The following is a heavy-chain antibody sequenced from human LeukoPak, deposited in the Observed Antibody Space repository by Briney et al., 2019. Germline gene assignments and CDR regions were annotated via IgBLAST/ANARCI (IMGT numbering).Heavy chain of an antibody. CDR1: GFTFSSYD. CDR2: ISDSGHDT. D-gene: IGHD3-16*01. Sequence: PGGSLRLSCAASGFTFSSYDMSWVRQAPGKGLEWVSTISDSGHDTSYADSVKGRFTISRDNSKNTLYLQMSSLRAEDTALYYCATGEYYFDFWGQGTLVTVSS. V-gene: IGHV3-23*01. CDR3: ATGEYYFDF. J-gene: IGHJ4*02.